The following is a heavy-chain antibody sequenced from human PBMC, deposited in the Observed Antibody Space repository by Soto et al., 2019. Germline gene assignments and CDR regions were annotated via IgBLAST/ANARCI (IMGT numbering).Heavy chain of an antibody. CDR1: GYTFTSYA. V-gene: IGHV1-3*01. CDR2: INAGNGNT. CDR3: ARGSGDRLDRDFDY. D-gene: IGHD7-27*01. J-gene: IGHJ4*02. Sequence: ASVKVSCKASGYTFTSYAMHWVRQAPGQRLEWMGWINAGNGNTKYSQKFQGRVTITADESTSTAYMELSSLRSEDTAVYYCARGSGDRLDRDFDYWGQGTLVTVSS.